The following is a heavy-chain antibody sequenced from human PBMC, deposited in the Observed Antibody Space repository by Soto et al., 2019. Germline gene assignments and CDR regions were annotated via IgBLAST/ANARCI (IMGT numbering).Heavy chain of an antibody. CDR1: GFTFSSYW. Sequence: EVQLVESGGGLVQPGGSLRLSCAASGFTFSSYWMHWVRQAPGKGLVWVSRINSDGSSTSYADSVKGRFTISRDNAKNPQYLQMNSQRAEDTAVYYCAVAVAGPTAIGYWGQGTLITVSS. D-gene: IGHD6-19*01. J-gene: IGHJ4*02. CDR3: AVAVAGPTAIGY. CDR2: INSDGSST. V-gene: IGHV3-74*01.